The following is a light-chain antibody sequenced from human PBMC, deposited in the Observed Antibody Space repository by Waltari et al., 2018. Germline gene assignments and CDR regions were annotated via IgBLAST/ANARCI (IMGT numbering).Light chain of an antibody. CDR3: GAWDSSLSAGL. CDR2: ENN. V-gene: IGLV1-51*02. CDR1: SSNIGGYY. J-gene: IGLJ2*01. Sequence: QSVLTQPPSVSGDPGQRVTISCTGSSSNIGGYYVYWYQQFPGTAPKLLIHENNKRPSVVSDRFSGSKSGTSASLTITGLQPGDEADYYCGAWDSSLSAGLFGGGTRLTVL.